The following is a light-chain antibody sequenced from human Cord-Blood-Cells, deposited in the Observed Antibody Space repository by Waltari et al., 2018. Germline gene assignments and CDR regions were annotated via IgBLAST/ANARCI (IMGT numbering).Light chain of an antibody. Sequence: DGGRTQSPLSRPVTLGQPASISCRSSQSLVYSDGNTYLNWFQHRPGQSPRRLIYKVSNRDSGVPDRVSGSGSGTDFTLKISRVEAEDVGVSYCMQGTHWPWTFGQGTKVEIK. CDR3: MQGTHWPWT. CDR2: KVS. V-gene: IGKV2-30*01. CDR1: QSLVYSDGNTY. J-gene: IGKJ1*01.